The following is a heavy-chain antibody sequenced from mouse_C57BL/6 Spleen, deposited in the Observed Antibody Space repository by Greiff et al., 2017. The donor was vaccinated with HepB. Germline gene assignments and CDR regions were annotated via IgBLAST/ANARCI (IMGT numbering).Heavy chain of an antibody. D-gene: IGHD2-1*01. V-gene: IGHV1-26*01. CDR2: INPNNGGT. CDR3: AEGYYGNYVGYYFDY. Sequence: EVQLQQSGPELVKPGASVKISCKASGYTFTDYYMNWVKQSHGKSLEWIGDINPNNGGTSYNQKFKGKATLTVDKSSSTAYMELRSLTSEDSAVYYCAEGYYGNYVGYYFDYWGQGTTLTVSS. CDR1: GYTFTDYY. J-gene: IGHJ2*01.